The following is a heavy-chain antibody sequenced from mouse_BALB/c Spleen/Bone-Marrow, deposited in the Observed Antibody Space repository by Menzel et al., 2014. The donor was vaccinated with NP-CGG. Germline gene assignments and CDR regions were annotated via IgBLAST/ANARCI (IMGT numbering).Heavy chain of an antibody. D-gene: IGHD2-4*01. CDR3: ARSEGDYDSAMDY. CDR1: GYSITSDYA. J-gene: IGHJ4*01. Sequence: EVHLVESGPGLVKPSQSLSLTCTVTGYSITSDYAWNWIRQFPGNKLEWMGYISYRGSTSYNPSLKSRISITRDTSKNQFFLQLNSVTTEDTATYYCARSEGDYDSAMDYWGQGTSVTVSS. CDR2: ISYRGST. V-gene: IGHV3-2*02.